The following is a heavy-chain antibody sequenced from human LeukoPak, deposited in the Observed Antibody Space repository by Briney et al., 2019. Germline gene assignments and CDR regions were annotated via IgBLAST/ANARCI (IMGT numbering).Heavy chain of an antibody. Sequence: GGSLRLSCVASGFTFSSYAMSWVRQAPGKGLEWGSGISAGGDTTYTADSVRGRFTISRDNSNNTLYLQMNTLTAEDTAVYYCAGISYSGTWPVGYWGQGALVTVTA. CDR3: AGISYSGTWPVGY. CDR2: ISAGGDTT. V-gene: IGHV3-23*01. CDR1: GFTFSSYA. D-gene: IGHD6-25*01. J-gene: IGHJ4*02.